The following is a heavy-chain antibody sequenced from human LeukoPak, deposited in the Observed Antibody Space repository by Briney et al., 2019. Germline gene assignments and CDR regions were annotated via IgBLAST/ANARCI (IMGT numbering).Heavy chain of an antibody. V-gene: IGHV3-23*01. D-gene: IGHD4-23*01. CDR1: GFTFSNYA. Sequence: GGSLRLSCVTSGFTFSNYAMTWVRQAPGKGLEWVSGISGSGGKTYYADSVKGRFTVSRDNSKNTLYLQMNSLRAEDTAVYYCAKSYGGKGFDYWGQGTLVTVSS. CDR3: AKSYGGKGFDY. CDR2: ISGSGGKT. J-gene: IGHJ4*02.